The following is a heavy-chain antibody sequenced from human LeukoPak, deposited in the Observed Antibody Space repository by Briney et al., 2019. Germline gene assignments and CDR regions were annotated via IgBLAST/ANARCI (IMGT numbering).Heavy chain of an antibody. CDR3: AKNIQFDP. D-gene: IGHD2/OR15-2a*01. Sequence: GGSQRLSCVASEFTLSNYAMTWVRQAPGKGLEWVSSISGSGGRTSSADSVKGRFTISRDNSKNTLYLQMNSLRAEDTAVYYCAKNIQFDPWGQGTLVTVSS. CDR1: EFTLSNYA. V-gene: IGHV3-23*01. CDR2: ISGSGGRT. J-gene: IGHJ5*02.